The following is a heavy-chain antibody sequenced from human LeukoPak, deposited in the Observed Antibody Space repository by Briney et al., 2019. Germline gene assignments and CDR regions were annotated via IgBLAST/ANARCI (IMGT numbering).Heavy chain of an antibody. D-gene: IGHD6-6*01. Sequence: GGSLRLSCAASGFTFSSYAMHWVRQAPGKGLEWAAVISYDGSNKDYADSVKGRFTISRDNSKNTLSLQMNSLRAEDTALYYCAKRVSYSSSSVYFDSWGQGTLVTVSS. V-gene: IGHV3-30*04. J-gene: IGHJ4*02. CDR3: AKRVSYSSSSVYFDS. CDR1: GFTFSSYA. CDR2: ISYDGSNK.